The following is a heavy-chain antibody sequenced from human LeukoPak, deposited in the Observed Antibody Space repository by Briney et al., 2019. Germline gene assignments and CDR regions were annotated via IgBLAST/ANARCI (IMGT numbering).Heavy chain of an antibody. CDR1: GFTFSDYY. V-gene: IGHV3-11*06. CDR2: ISSSSSYT. Sequence: KPGGSQRLSCAASGFTFSDYYMSWIRQAPGKGLEWVSYISSSSSYTNYADSVKGRFTISRDNAKNSLYLQMNSLRAEDTAVYYCARDRVCSGGSCYSGFDYWGQGTLVTVSS. CDR3: ARDRVCSGGSCYSGFDY. J-gene: IGHJ4*02. D-gene: IGHD2-15*01.